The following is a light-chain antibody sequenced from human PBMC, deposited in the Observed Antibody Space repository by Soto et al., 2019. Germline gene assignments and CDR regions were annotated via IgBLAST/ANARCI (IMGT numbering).Light chain of an antibody. J-gene: IGKJ2*01. Sequence: EIVMTQSPATLSVSPGERATLSCRASQSVSSNLAWYQQKPGQAPRLLIYGASTRATGIPARFSGSGSGTEFNLTISSRQSEDFAVYYCQQYNNWPPGTFGQGTKLEIK. CDR1: QSVSSN. CDR2: GAS. V-gene: IGKV3-15*01. CDR3: QQYNNWPPGT.